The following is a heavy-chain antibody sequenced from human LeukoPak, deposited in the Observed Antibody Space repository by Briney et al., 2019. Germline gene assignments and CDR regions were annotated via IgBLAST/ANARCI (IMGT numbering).Heavy chain of an antibody. CDR3: TRDGCSGWCHDY. CDR1: GFTFSTEW. V-gene: IGHV3-7*01. D-gene: IGHD6-19*01. Sequence: GGSLRLSCAASGFTFSTEWMGWVRQAPGKGLEWVATMKEEGGNIYYVDSVRGRFTISRDNAKYSLFLQMNSLRADDTAVYYCTRDGCSGWCHDYWGQGTLVTVSS. J-gene: IGHJ4*02. CDR2: MKEEGGNI.